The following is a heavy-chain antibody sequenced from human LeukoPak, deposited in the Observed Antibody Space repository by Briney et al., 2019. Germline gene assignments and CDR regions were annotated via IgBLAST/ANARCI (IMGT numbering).Heavy chain of an antibody. J-gene: IGHJ4*02. CDR3: ARVVASTSIDS. V-gene: IGHV4-59*12. CDR1: GGSISSYY. D-gene: IGHD2-15*01. Sequence: TSETLSLTCTVSGGSISSYYWSWIRQPPGKGLEWIGSIYYSGSTYYNPSLKSRVTISVDTSKNQFSLKLSSVTAADTAVYYCARVVASTSIDSWGQGTLVTVSS. CDR2: IYYSGST.